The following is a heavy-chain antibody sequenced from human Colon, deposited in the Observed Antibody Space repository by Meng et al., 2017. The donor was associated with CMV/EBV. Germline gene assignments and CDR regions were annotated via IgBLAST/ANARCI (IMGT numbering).Heavy chain of an antibody. Sequence: VHLQESCPSPVKPPEPLSLTDSDSGGSIRGHSWTWIRRPDGEERQWLGRIYSNGRIDENYSLRSRVTISVDTSKNHLSLRLTSVTAADTAVYYCGRAGARGVPIDVWGRGTLVTVSS. CDR2: IYSNGRI. V-gene: IGHV4-4*07. CDR1: GGSIRGHS. J-gene: IGHJ1*01. CDR3: GRAGARGVPIDV. D-gene: IGHD3-10*01.